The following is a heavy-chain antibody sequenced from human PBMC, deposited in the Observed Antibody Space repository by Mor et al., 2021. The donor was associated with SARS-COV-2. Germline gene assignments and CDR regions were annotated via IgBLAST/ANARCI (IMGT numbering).Heavy chain of an antibody. J-gene: IGHJ5*02. D-gene: IGHD6-6*01. CDR3: ARAHSTSSRWFDP. CDR2: GGT. Sequence: GGTNYNPSLKSRLTISVDKSKNQFSLKLTSVTAADTAVYYCARAHSTSSRWFDPWGQGTLVT. V-gene: IGHV4-4*02.